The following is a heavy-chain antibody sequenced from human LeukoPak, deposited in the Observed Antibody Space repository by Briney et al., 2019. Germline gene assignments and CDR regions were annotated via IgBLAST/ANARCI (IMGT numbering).Heavy chain of an antibody. D-gene: IGHD2/OR15-2a*01. CDR1: GFTFSSFA. CDR2: ISGSGDNT. Sequence: WGSLRLSCAASGFTFSSFAMSWVRRTPGKGLEWVSGISGSGDNTLYADSVKGRFTISRDNSKNTLYLEMNSLRAEDTAIYYCAKMKVHPLPKYYMDGCGQGTTVTVSS. J-gene: IGHJ6*01. V-gene: IGHV3-23*01. CDR3: AKMKVHPLPKYYMDG.